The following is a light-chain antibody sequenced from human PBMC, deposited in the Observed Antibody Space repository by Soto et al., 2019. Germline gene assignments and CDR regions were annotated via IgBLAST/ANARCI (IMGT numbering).Light chain of an antibody. Sequence: QSALTQPPSGSGTPGQRVTISCSGSSSNIGSNAVNWYQQLPGTAPKLLIYSNNQRPSGIPDRFSGSKSGTSASLAISGLQSEDEADYYCAAWDDSLNGVVFGGGTKLTVL. V-gene: IGLV1-44*01. CDR2: SNN. J-gene: IGLJ2*01. CDR1: SSNIGSNA. CDR3: AAWDDSLNGVV.